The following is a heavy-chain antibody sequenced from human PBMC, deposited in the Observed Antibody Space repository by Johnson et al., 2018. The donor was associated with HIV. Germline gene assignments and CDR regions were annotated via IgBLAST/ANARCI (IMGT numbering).Heavy chain of an antibody. J-gene: IGHJ3*02. Sequence: VQLVESGGNLVQPGGSLRLSCAASGFTFSSYAMSWVRQAPGKGLEWVSAISGSGGSTYYADSVKGRFTISRENAKNSLYLQMNSRRAGDTAVYYCARESPGYAFDIWGQGTMVTVSS. CDR1: GFTFSSYA. V-gene: IGHV3-23*04. CDR3: ARESPGYAFDI. CDR2: ISGSGGST. D-gene: IGHD1-1*01.